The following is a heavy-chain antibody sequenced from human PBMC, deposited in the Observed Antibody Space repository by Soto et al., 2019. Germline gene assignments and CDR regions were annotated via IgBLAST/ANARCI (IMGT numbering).Heavy chain of an antibody. D-gene: IGHD3-10*01. Sequence: SSETLSLTCTVSGGSVSSGSYYWSWIRQPPGKGLEWIGYIYYSGSTNYNPSLKSRVTISVDTSKNQFSLKLSSVTAADTAVYYCARGHYYGSGSYYKVRGNWFDPWGQGTLVTVSS. J-gene: IGHJ5*02. CDR2: IYYSGST. V-gene: IGHV4-61*01. CDR3: ARGHYYGSGSYYKVRGNWFDP. CDR1: GGSVSSGSYY.